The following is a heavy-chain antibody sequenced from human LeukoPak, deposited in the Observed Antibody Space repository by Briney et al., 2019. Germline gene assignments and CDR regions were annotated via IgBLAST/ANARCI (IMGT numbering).Heavy chain of an antibody. CDR2: INPNSGGT. J-gene: IGHJ5*02. V-gene: IGHV1-2*02. D-gene: IGHD2-2*01. CDR1: GYTFTGYY. CDR3: ARARRAYTSCWFDP. Sequence: GASVKVSCKASGYTFTGYYTHWVRQAPGQGLEWMGWINPNSGGTNYAQKFQSRVTMTRDTSISTAYMELSRLRSDDTAVYYCARARRAYTSCWFDPWGQGTLVTVSS.